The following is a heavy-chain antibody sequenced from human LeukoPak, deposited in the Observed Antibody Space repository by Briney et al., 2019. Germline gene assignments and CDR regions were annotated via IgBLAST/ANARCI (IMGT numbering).Heavy chain of an antibody. J-gene: IGHJ6*02. D-gene: IGHD2-2*02. CDR3: ARGSGPAAIRRAYYYYGMDV. CDR2: IIPIFGTA. V-gene: IGHV1-69*01. CDR1: GGTFSSYA. Sequence: SVKVSCKASGGTFSSYAISWVRQAPGQGLGWMGGIIPIFGTANYAQKFQGRVTITADESTSTAYMELSSLRSEDTAVYYCARGSGPAAIRRAYYYYGMDVWGQGTMVTVSS.